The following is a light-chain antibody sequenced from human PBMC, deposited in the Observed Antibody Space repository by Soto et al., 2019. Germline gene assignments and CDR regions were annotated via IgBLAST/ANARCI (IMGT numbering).Light chain of an antibody. Sequence: EIVLTQSPATLSLSPGERDNLSCGASQSVSSSSLAWYQQKPGLAPRLLIYDASSRATGILDRFSGSGSGTDFTLTISRLEPEDFAVYYCQQYGSSPAITFGQGTRLEIK. CDR3: QQYGSSPAIT. CDR1: QSVSSSS. J-gene: IGKJ5*01. CDR2: DAS. V-gene: IGKV3D-20*01.